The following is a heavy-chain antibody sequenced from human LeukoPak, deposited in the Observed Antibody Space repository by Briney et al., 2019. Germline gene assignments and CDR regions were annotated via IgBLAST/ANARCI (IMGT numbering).Heavy chain of an antibody. CDR2: ISYDGSNK. Sequence: GGSLRLSCVASGFTFSSYAMHWVRQAPGKGLEWVAVISYDGSNKYYADSVKGRFTISRDNSKNTLYLQMNSLRAEDTAVYYCARDFGITGTTGWFDPWGQGTLVTVSS. D-gene: IGHD1-7*01. V-gene: IGHV3-30*01. CDR1: GFTFSSYA. CDR3: ARDFGITGTTGWFDP. J-gene: IGHJ5*02.